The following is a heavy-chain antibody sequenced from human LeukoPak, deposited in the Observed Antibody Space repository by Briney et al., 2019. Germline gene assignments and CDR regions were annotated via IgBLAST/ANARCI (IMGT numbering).Heavy chain of an antibody. D-gene: IGHD6-6*01. CDR1: GDSISSYY. CDR2: IYTSGGT. Sequence: PSETLSLTCTVSGDSISSYYWSWIRQPPGKGLEWIGYIYTSGGTNYIPSLKGRVAISIDTSKNQFSLKLSSVTAADSAVYYCARLTRLSTSPDRYYLDYWGQGTLVTVSS. CDR3: ARLTRLSTSPDRYYLDY. V-gene: IGHV4-4*09. J-gene: IGHJ4*02.